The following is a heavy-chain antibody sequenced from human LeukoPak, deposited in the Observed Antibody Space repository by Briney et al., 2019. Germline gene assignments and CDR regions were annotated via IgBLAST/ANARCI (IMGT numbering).Heavy chain of an antibody. CDR2: IRRDGSEI. CDR1: GFPFSSYW. J-gene: IGHJ4*02. D-gene: IGHD3-10*01. CDR3: AKEDRTGLLWFGDY. V-gene: IGHV3-7*03. Sequence: GGSLRLSCAASGFPFSSYWMTWVRQAPGKGLEWVANIRRDGSEIHYVDSVKGRFTISRDNAKNSLFLQMNSLRAEDTAVYYCAKEDRTGLLWFGDYWGQGTLVTVSS.